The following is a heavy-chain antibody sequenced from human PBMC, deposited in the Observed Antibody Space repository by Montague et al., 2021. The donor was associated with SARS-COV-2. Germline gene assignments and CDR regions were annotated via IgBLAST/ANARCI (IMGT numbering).Heavy chain of an antibody. Sequence: SETLSLTCTVSGDSISRYYWTWIRQPPGKGLEWIGYIYYSGSTNYNPSLKSRVTISVDTSKNQFSLKLSSVTAADTAMYYCASHFVWQQLSTWGQGTLVSVSS. CDR1: GDSISRYY. D-gene: IGHD6-13*01. CDR3: ASHFVWQQLST. CDR2: IYYSGST. V-gene: IGHV4-59*01. J-gene: IGHJ4*02.